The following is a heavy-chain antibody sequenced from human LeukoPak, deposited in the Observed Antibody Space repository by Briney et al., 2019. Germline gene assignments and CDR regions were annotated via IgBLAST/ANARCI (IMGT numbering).Heavy chain of an antibody. CDR3: ARDAPYYYDSSGYYDY. D-gene: IGHD3-22*01. CDR1: GGSISSYY. J-gene: IGHJ4*02. V-gene: IGHV4-59*01. Sequence: SETLSLTCTVSGGSISSYYWSWIRQPPGKGLEWIGYTYYSGSTNYNPSLKSRVTISVDTSKNQFSLKLSSVTAADTAVYYCARDAPYYYDSSGYYDYWGQGTLVTVSS. CDR2: TYYSGST.